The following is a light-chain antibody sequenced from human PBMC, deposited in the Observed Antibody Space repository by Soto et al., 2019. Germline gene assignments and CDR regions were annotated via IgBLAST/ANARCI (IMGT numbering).Light chain of an antibody. CDR2: DVN. J-gene: IGLJ1*01. Sequence: QLVLTQPASVSGSPGQSITISCTGTINDVGAYNYVSWYQQRPGSAPQLILFDVNNLPSGTSNRFSGSKSGHTAYLTISALQSDDEAIYHCSSYTSSYTLVFGSGTKVTVL. CDR3: SSYTSSYTLV. CDR1: INDVGAYNY. V-gene: IGLV2-14*01.